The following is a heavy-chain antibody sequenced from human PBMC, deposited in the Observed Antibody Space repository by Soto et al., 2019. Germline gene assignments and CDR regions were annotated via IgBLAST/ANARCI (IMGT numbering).Heavy chain of an antibody. D-gene: IGHD2-21*01. CDR2: INHSGNT. Sequence: SETLSLTCSIYGGSFSGYYGSWIRQPPGKGLGWIGEINHSGNTNYNPSLKSRVTISVDTSNNQFSLKLNSVTAADTAVYYCARGPVGVVGAHSYFAYWGKGP. CDR3: ARGPVGVVGAHSYFAY. CDR1: GGSFSGYY. V-gene: IGHV4-34*01. J-gene: IGHJ4*02.